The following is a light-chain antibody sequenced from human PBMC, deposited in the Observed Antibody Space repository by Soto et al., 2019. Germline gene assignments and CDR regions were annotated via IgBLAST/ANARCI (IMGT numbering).Light chain of an antibody. CDR3: QQYHTTPWT. Sequence: DIVMTQSPDSLAVSLGERATINCKSSQSVLYSSNNKNYLAWYQQKPGQPPKLLIYWASTRESGVPDRFSGCGSGTDFTLTISSLQTEDVALYYCQQYHTTPWTFGQGTKVEIK. CDR2: WAS. CDR1: QSVLYSSNNKNY. V-gene: IGKV4-1*01. J-gene: IGKJ1*01.